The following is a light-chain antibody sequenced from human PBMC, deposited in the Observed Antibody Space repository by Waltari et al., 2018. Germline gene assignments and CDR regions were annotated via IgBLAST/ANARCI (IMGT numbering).Light chain of an antibody. CDR2: QVS. CDR3: MQATHWPIT. CDR1: EVLVYTDGHTY. J-gene: IGKJ5*01. V-gene: IGKV2-30*01. Sequence: EVVMTQSPLSLPVTLGQPASISCRSTEVLVYTDGHTYLNWFHQRPGQSPRRLIYQVSKRDSGVPDRFSGYGAGTDFTLRISRVQAEDVGIYFCMQATHWPITFGQGTRLEIK.